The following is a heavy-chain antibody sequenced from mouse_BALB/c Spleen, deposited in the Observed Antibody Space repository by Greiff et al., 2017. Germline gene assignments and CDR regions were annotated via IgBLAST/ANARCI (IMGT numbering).Heavy chain of an antibody. CDR1: GYTFTSYW. CDR2: IYPGDGDT. D-gene: IGHD2-4*01. Sequence: QVQLKESGAELARPGASVKLSCKASGYTFTSYWMQWVKQRPGQGLEWIGAIYPGDGDTRYTQKFKGKATLTADKSSSTAYMQLSSLASEDSAVYYCARDDYAGGVYAMDYWGQGTSVTVSS. CDR3: ARDDYAGGVYAMDY. J-gene: IGHJ4*01. V-gene: IGHV1-87*01.